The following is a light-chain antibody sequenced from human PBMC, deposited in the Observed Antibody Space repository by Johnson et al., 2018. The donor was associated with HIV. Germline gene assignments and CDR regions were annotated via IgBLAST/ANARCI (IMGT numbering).Light chain of an antibody. Sequence: QSVLTQPPSVSATPGQNITISCSGNSSNIGNNYVSWYQQLPGTAPKLLIYDTIKRHSGITDRFSGSKSGTSATLGITGLQTGDEADDYCGTWDSSLNAYVFGAATKVAVL. CDR3: GTWDSSLNAYV. J-gene: IGLJ1*01. CDR2: DTI. V-gene: IGLV1-51*01. CDR1: SSNIGNNY.